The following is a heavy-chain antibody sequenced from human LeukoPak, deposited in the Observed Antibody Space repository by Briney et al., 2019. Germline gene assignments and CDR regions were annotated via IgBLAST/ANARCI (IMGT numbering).Heavy chain of an antibody. J-gene: IGHJ3*02. CDR3: ARDKTEQWLVLEAFDI. CDR1: GFTFSSYS. V-gene: IGHV3-48*01. Sequence: PGGSLRLSCVASGFTFSSYSMNWVRQAPGKGLEWISYITGVTNFMSYAHSVRGRFIISRDNVRNSLYLQMNSLRAEDTAVYYCARDKTEQWLVLEAFDIWGQGTVVTVSS. D-gene: IGHD6-19*01. CDR2: ITGVTNFM.